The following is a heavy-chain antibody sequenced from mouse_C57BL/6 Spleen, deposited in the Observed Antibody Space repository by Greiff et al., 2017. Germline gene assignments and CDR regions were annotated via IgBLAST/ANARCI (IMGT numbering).Heavy chain of an antibody. V-gene: IGHV1-42*01. Sequence: VQLQQSGPELVKPGASVKISCKASGYSFTGYYMNWVKQSPEKSLEWIGEINPSTGGTTYNQKFKAKATLTVDKSSSTAYLQLKSLTSEDSAVYYCASCGSSYNRDYWGQGTSVTVSS. CDR3: ASCGSSYNRDY. CDR1: GYSFTGYY. CDR2: INPSTGGT. J-gene: IGHJ4*01. D-gene: IGHD1-1*01.